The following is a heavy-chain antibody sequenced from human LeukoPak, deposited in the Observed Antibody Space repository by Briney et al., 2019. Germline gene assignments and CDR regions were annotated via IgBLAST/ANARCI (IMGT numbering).Heavy chain of an antibody. CDR3: TRGAGYSSGWYHFDY. V-gene: IGHV3-15*04. Sequence: GGSLRLSCAASGFTFSNAWMSWVRQAPGKGLEWVGRIESKTDGGTTDYAAPVKGRFTISRDGSKNTLYLQMNSLKTEDTAVYYCTRGAGYSSGWYHFDYWGQGSLVTVSS. CDR2: IESKTDGGTT. D-gene: IGHD6-19*01. CDR1: GFTFSNAW. J-gene: IGHJ4*02.